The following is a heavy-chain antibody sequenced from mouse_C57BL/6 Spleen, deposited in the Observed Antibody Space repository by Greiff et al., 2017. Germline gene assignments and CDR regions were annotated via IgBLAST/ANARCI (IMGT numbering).Heavy chain of an antibody. D-gene: IGHD2-3*01. CDR1: GFTFSDYG. CDR3: ARSQDGYYDWYFDV. V-gene: IGHV5-15*01. J-gene: IGHJ1*03. CDR2: ISNLAYSI. Sequence: EVKLMESGGGLVQPGGSLKLSCAASGFTFSDYGMAWVRQAPRKGPEWVAFISNLAYSIYYADTVTGRFTISIENAKNTLYLEMSSLRSEDTAMYYCARSQDGYYDWYFDVWGTGTTVTVSS.